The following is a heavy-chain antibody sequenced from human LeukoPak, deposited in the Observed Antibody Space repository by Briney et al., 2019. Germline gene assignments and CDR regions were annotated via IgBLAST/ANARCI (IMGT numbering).Heavy chain of an antibody. V-gene: IGHV4-34*01. Sequence: SETLSLTCAVYDGSFSSYYWTWIRQSPGKGLEWIGEINHSGSTNFNPSLRSRVTISLDTSKNQFSLKLSSVTAADTAVYYCARDGGLYYYDRGGWFDPWGQGTLVTVSS. J-gene: IGHJ5*02. CDR2: INHSGST. CDR3: ARDGGLYYYDRGGWFDP. CDR1: DGSFSSYY. D-gene: IGHD3-10*02.